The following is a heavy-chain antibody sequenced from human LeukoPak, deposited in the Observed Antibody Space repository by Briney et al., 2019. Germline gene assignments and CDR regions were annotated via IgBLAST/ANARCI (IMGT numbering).Heavy chain of an antibody. CDR1: GYSFTSYW. V-gene: IGHV5-51*01. J-gene: IGHJ5*02. Sequence: PGESLKISCKGSGYSFTSYWIGWVRQMPGKGLEWMGRIYPGDSDTRYSPCFQVQVTLSADKSISTAYLQWSSLKASATAMYYCAKSVDTAMVTLSYNWFDPWGQGTLVTVSS. CDR3: AKSVDTAMVTLSYNWFDP. CDR2: IYPGDSDT. D-gene: IGHD5-18*01.